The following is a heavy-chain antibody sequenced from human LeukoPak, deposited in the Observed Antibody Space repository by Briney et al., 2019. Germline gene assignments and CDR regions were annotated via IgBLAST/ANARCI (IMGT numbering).Heavy chain of an antibody. CDR1: GGSISSSSYY. V-gene: IGHV4-39*07. D-gene: IGHD3-9*01. CDR2: IYYSGST. CDR3: ARDRAYRDHSPIRYFDWLNTLGWFDP. Sequence: SETLSLTCTVSGGSISSSSYYWGWIRQPPGKGLEWIGSIYYSGSTYYNPSLKSRVTISVDTSKNQFSLKLSSVTAADTAVYYCARDRAYRDHSPIRYFDWLNTLGWFDPWGQGTLVTVSS. J-gene: IGHJ5*02.